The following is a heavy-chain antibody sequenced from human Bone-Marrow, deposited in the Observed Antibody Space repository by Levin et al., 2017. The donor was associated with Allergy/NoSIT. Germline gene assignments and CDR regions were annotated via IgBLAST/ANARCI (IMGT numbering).Heavy chain of an antibody. J-gene: IGHJ4*02. V-gene: IGHV7-4-1*02. CDR1: GYTFTNFA. D-gene: IGHD4-11*01. CDR2: IHTKTGNP. Sequence: GESLKISCKASGYTFTNFAMDWVRQAPGRGLEWMGWIHTKTGNPTYAQGFTGRFVFSLDTSASTAYLQISSLKAEDTAVYYCARDSYSFDDFDYWGQGTLVTVSS. CDR3: ARDSYSFDDFDY.